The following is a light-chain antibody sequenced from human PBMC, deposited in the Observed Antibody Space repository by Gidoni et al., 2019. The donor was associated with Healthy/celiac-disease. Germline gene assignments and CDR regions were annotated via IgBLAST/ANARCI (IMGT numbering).Light chain of an antibody. CDR1: QGIRSD. Sequence: INIPRSPSSLSASVGDRVTITCRAGQGIRSDLGWYQQKPGKAPKRLIYAASSLQSGVPSRFSGSGSGTEFTLTISILQPEDFATYYCLQHNSYPHTFGQGTRLEIK. CDR2: AAS. V-gene: IGKV1-17*01. CDR3: LQHNSYPHT. J-gene: IGKJ5*01.